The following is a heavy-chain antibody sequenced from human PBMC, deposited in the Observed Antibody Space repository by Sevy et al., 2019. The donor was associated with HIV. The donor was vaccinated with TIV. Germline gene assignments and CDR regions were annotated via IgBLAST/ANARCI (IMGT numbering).Heavy chain of an antibody. CDR1: GFTFSNAW. CDR2: IKSKTDGGTT. Sequence: GGSLRLSCAASGFTFSNAWMSWVRQAPGKGLEWVGRIKSKTDGGTTDYAAPVKGKFTIARDDSKNMLYLQMNSLKTEDTAVYYCTTEGIVVVPAAIPTDYWGQGTLVTVSS. CDR3: TTEGIVVVPAAIPTDY. V-gene: IGHV3-15*01. D-gene: IGHD2-2*02. J-gene: IGHJ4*02.